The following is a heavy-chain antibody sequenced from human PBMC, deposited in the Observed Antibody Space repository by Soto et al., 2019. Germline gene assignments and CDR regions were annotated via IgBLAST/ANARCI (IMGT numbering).Heavy chain of an antibody. J-gene: IGHJ4*02. CDR3: ARNAAPGLKF. CDR2: INSDASII. V-gene: IGHV3-74*01. CDR1: GVPVKISW. D-gene: IGHD6-13*01. Sequence: PCCSLTLAGAACGVPVKISWVPGFRQAPGKGLVCVSHINSDASIINYADSVKGRLTISRDNARNTLYLQMNSLRVDDTAIYYRARNAAPGLKFWGQGT.